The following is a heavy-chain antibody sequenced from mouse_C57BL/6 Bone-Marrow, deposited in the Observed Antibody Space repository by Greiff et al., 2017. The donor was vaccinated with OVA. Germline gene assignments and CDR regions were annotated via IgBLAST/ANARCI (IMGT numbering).Heavy chain of an antibody. CDR1: GFTFSSYG. V-gene: IGHV5-6*01. CDR3: ARRGLLLPYYFDY. Sequence: DVHLVESGGDLVKPGGSLKLSCAASGFTFSSYGMSWVRQTPDKRLEWVATISSGGRYTYYPDSVQGRFTISRDNAKNTLYLQMSSLKSEDTAMYYCARRGLLLPYYFDYWGQGTTLTVSS. J-gene: IGHJ2*01. CDR2: ISSGGRYT. D-gene: IGHD1-1*01.